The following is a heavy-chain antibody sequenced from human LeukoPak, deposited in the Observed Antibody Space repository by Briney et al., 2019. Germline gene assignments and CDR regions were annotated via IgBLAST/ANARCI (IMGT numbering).Heavy chain of an antibody. D-gene: IGHD2-8*01. CDR1: GGSFSCYY. J-gene: IGHJ5*02. Sequence: ASETLSLTCAVYGGSFSCYYWSWIRQPPGKGLEWIGEINHSGSTNYNPSLKSRVTISVDTSKNQFSLKLSSVTAADTAVYYCARGGVYGVDWFDPWGQGTLVTVSS. V-gene: IGHV4-34*01. CDR3: ARGGVYGVDWFDP. CDR2: INHSGST.